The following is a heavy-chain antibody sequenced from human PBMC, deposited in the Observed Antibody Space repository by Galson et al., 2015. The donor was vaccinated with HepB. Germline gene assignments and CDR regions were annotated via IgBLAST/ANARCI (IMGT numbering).Heavy chain of an antibody. Sequence: SLRLSCAASGFTFSSYTMNWVRQAPGKGLEWISYISTPSDNKFSADSVRGRFIISRDNAKNSLYLQMNSLRAEDTAVYYCARIALSGSYWSFDYWGQGTLVTVSS. CDR3: ARIALSGSYWSFDY. CDR1: GFTFSSYT. J-gene: IGHJ4*02. V-gene: IGHV3-48*01. D-gene: IGHD1-26*01. CDR2: ISTPSDNK.